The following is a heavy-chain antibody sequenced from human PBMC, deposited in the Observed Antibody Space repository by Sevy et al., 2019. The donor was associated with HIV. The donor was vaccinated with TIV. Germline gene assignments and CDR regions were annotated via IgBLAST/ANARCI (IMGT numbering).Heavy chain of an antibody. J-gene: IGHJ4*02. CDR1: GFTVSSNY. Sequence: GGSLRLSCATSGFTVSSNYMTWVRQAPGKGLEWVSVIYSGGNTYYADTVRGRFTISSDNSKNTLYVQMNSLRVDDTAVYYCAIPAHTWVRGGTEGFWDYWGQGTLVTVSS. CDR2: IYSGGNT. D-gene: IGHD3-10*01. V-gene: IGHV3-53*01. CDR3: AIPAHTWVRGGTEGFWDY.